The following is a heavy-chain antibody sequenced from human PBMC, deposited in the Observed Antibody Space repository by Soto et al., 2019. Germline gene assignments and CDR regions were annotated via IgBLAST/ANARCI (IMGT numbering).Heavy chain of an antibody. CDR3: AHSRVTTPFDY. V-gene: IGHV2-5*02. Sequence: QITLKESGPTLVKPTQTLTLTCTFSGFSLSTSGVGVGWIRQPPGKALEWLALIYWDDDKRYSPSLKSRLTIHKYTTKNQVVLTMTNMDPVDTATYYCAHSRVTTPFDYWGQGNLVTVSS. J-gene: IGHJ4*02. D-gene: IGHD4-17*01. CDR1: GFSLSTSGVG. CDR2: IYWDDDK.